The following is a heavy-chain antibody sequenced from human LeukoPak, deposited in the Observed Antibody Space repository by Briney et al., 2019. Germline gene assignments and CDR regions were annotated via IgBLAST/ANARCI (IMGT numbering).Heavy chain of an antibody. CDR2: IKQDGSEK. D-gene: IGHD2-15*01. CDR1: GYSISSGYY. Sequence: PSETLSLTCAVSGYSISSGYYWGWIRQPPGKGLEWVANIKQDGSEKYYVDSVKGRFTISRDNAKNSLYLQMNSLRAEDTAVYYCARASSGGFHYWGQGTLVTVSS. J-gene: IGHJ4*02. CDR3: ARASSGGFHY. V-gene: IGHV3-7*03.